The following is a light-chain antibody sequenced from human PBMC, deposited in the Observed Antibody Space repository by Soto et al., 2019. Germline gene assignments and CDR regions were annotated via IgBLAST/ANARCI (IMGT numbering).Light chain of an antibody. CDR3: QQRSNWPRT. Sequence: IVLTQSPGTLSLSPGERATLSCRASQNIGTYLAWYQHKPGQAPSVLIFGASTRANGVPDRFSGSGSGTDFTLTISSLEPEDFAVYYCQQRSNWPRTFGQGTKVDIK. V-gene: IGKV3-11*01. CDR2: GAS. CDR1: QNIGTY. J-gene: IGKJ1*01.